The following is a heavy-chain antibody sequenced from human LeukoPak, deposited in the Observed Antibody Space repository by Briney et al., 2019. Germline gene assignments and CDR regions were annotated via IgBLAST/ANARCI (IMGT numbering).Heavy chain of an antibody. CDR3: ARSPGRGPGIAVAGDWGYFDY. J-gene: IGHJ4*02. V-gene: IGHV5-51*01. Sequence: GESLKISCKGSGYSFTSYWIGWVRQMPGKGLEWMGIIYPGDSDTRYSPSFQGQVTISADKSISTAYLQWSSLKASDTAMYYCARSPGRGPGIAVAGDWGYFDYWGQGTLVTVSS. D-gene: IGHD6-19*01. CDR2: IYPGDSDT. CDR1: GYSFTSYW.